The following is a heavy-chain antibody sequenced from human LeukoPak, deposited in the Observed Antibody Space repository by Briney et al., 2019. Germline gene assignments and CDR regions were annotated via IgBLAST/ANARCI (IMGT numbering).Heavy chain of an antibody. V-gene: IGHV3-74*01. CDR2: FNSDGITT. CDR1: GFTFTSYS. CDR3: ARGRYYLDS. Sequence: SGGSLRLSCAASGFTFTSYSMNWVRQAPGKGLVWVSRFNSDGITTSYADSVKGRFTISRDNAKNTLYLQMNSLRAEDTAVYYCARGRYYLDSWGQGTLVTVSS. J-gene: IGHJ4*02.